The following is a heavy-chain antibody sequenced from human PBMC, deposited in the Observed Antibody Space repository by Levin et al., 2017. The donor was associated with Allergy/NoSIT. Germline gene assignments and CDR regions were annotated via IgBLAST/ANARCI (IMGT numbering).Heavy chain of an antibody. V-gene: IGHV3-21*01. CDR3: ATARYSSSFYYYYGMDV. CDR1: GFTFSSYS. CDR2: ISSSSSYI. D-gene: IGHD6-13*01. Sequence: GGSLRLSCAASGFTFSSYSMNWVRQAPGKGLEWVSSISSSSSYIYYADSVKGRFTISRDNAKNSLYLQMNSLRAEDTAVYYCATARYSSSFYYYYGMDVWGQWTTVTVSS. J-gene: IGHJ6*02.